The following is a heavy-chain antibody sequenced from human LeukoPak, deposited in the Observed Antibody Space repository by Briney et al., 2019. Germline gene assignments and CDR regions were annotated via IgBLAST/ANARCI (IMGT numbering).Heavy chain of an antibody. Sequence: ASVKVSCKASGYTFTSYYMHWVRQAPGQGLVCMGIINPIGGSTSYAQKFQGRVTMTRDTSTSTVYMELSSLRSEDTAVYYCARDSHVDTANTVAYYFDYWGQGTLVTVSS. CDR3: ARDSHVDTANTVAYYFDY. V-gene: IGHV1-46*01. D-gene: IGHD5-18*01. CDR2: INPIGGST. CDR1: GYTFTSYY. J-gene: IGHJ4*02.